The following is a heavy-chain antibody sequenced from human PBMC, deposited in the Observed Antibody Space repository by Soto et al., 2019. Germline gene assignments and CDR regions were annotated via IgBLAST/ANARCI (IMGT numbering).Heavy chain of an antibody. V-gene: IGHV1-18*01. Sequence: QVQLVQSGAEVKKPGASVKVSCKASGYTFTSYGISWVRQAPGQGLEWMGWISAYNGNTNYAQKLQGRVTMTTDTSTSTAYMELRSRRSDDTAVYYCARALSGYDLSIAVAPRGYYFDYWGQGTLVTVSS. CDR1: GYTFTSYG. J-gene: IGHJ4*02. CDR3: ARALSGYDLSIAVAPRGYYFDY. CDR2: ISAYNGNT. D-gene: IGHD6-19*01.